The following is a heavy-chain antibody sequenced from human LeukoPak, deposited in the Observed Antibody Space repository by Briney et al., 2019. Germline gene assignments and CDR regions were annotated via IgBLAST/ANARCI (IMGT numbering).Heavy chain of an antibody. CDR3: ARQRPYYSGSGSYRAFDI. Sequence: PGESLKISCKGSGSSFTSDWIGWVRPMPGKGLEWMGVIYPGDSDTRYSPSFQGQVTISADRSISTAYLQWSSLKASDTAMYYCARQRPYYSGSGSYRAFDIWGQGTMVTVSS. CDR2: IYPGDSDT. CDR1: GSSFTSDW. J-gene: IGHJ3*02. V-gene: IGHV5-51*01. D-gene: IGHD3-10*01.